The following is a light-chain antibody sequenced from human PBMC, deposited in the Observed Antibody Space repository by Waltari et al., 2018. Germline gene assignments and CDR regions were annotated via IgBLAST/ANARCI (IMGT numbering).Light chain of an antibody. CDR3: QQSYTMPLT. J-gene: IGKJ4*01. CDR1: QSSSIY. Sequence: DIQMTQSPSSLSASVGDRVTITCRASQSSSIYLNWYQQEPGKAPKLLIYAASSLQSGVPSRFSGSGSGTDFTLTISSLQPEDSATYFCQQSYTMPLTFGGGTKVVIK. CDR2: AAS. V-gene: IGKV1-39*01.